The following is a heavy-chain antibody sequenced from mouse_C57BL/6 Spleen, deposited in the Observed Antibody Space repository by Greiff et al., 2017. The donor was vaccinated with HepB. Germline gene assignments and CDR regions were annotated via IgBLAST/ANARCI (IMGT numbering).Heavy chain of an antibody. Sequence: VQLQQPGAELVRPGSSVKLSCKASGYTFTSYWMHWVKQRPIQGLEWIGNIDPSDCETHYNQKFKDKATLTVDTSSSTAYMQLSSLTSEDYAVYYCARRVFYGSSSDWYFDGWGTGPTVTVSS. J-gene: IGHJ1*03. V-gene: IGHV1-52*01. D-gene: IGHD1-1*01. CDR1: GYTFTSYW. CDR3: ARRVFYGSSSDWYFDG. CDR2: IDPSDCET.